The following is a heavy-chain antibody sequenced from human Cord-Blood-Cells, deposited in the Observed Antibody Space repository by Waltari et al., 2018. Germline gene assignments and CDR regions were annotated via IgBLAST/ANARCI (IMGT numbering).Heavy chain of an antibody. D-gene: IGHD3-9*01. V-gene: IGHV4-39*07. Sequence: QLQLLASGPGLVKPSETLSTTCTVPGGSISSSSYYWGWIRQPPGKGLEWIGSIYYSGSTYYNPSLKSRVTISVDTSKNQFSLKLSSVTAADTAVYYCASFERGSAGYWGQGTLVTVSS. J-gene: IGHJ4*02. CDR1: GGSISSSSYY. CDR2: IYYSGST. CDR3: ASFERGSAGY.